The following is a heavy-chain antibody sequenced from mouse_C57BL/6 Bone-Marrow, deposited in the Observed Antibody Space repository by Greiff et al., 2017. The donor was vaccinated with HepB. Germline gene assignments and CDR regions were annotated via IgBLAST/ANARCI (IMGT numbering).Heavy chain of an antibody. CDR3: ARHDYYGSSYVGFAY. CDR2: ISSGGSYT. V-gene: IGHV5-6*01. D-gene: IGHD1-1*01. J-gene: IGHJ3*01. Sequence: EVKLMESGGDLVKPGGSLKLSCAASGFTFSSYGMSWVRQTPDKRLEWVATISSGGSYTYYPDSVKGRFTISRDNAKNTLYLQMSSLKSEDTAMYYCARHDYYGSSYVGFAYWGQGTLVTVSA. CDR1: GFTFSSYG.